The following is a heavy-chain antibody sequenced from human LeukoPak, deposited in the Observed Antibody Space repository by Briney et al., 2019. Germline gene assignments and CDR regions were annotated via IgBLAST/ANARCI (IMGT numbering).Heavy chain of an antibody. J-gene: IGHJ6*03. D-gene: IGHD1-26*01. CDR1: GGSISSSSYY. V-gene: IGHV4-39*07. CDR3: ARVIVGAPYYYYYMDV. CDR2: IYYSGST. Sequence: SETLSLTCTVSGGSISSSSYYWGWIRQPPGKGLEWIGSIYYSGSTYYNPSLKSRVTISVDTSKNQFSLKLSSVTAADTAVYYCARVIVGAPYYYYYMDVWGKGTTVTVSS.